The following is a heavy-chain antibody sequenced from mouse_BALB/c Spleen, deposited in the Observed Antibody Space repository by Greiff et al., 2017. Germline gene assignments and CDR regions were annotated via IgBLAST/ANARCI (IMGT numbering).Heavy chain of an antibody. CDR3: AISYGNYDAMDY. J-gene: IGHJ4*01. Sequence: QVQLQQSGAELARPGASVKLSCKASGYTFTSYWMQWVKQRPGQGLEWIGAIYPGDGDTRYTQKFKGKATLTADKSSSTAYMQLSSLASEDSAVYYCAISYGNYDAMDYWGQGTSVTVSS. CDR2: IYPGDGDT. CDR1: GYTFTSYW. D-gene: IGHD2-1*01. V-gene: IGHV1-87*01.